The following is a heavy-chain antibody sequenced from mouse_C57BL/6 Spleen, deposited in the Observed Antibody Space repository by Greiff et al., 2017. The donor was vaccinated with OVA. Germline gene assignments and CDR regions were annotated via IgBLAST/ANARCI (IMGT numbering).Heavy chain of an antibody. CDR3: ARGGYGSSDAMDY. CDR2: IYPRDGST. Sequence: VQLQESDAELVKPGASVKISCKVSGYTFTDHTIHWMKQRPEQGLEWIGYIYPRDGSTKYNEKFKGKATLTADKSSSTAYMQLNSLTSEDSAVYFCARGGYGSSDAMDYWGQGTSVTVSS. J-gene: IGHJ4*01. V-gene: IGHV1-78*01. D-gene: IGHD1-1*01. CDR1: GYTFTDHT.